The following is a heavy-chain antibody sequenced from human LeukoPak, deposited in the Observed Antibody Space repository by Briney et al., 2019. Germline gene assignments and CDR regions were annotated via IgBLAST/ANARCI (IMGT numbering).Heavy chain of an antibody. V-gene: IGHV1-24*01. CDR2: FDPEDGET. J-gene: IGHJ3*02. D-gene: IGHD3-3*01. Sequence: ASVKVSCKVSGYTLTELSMHWVRQAPGKGLEWMGGFDPEDGETIYAQKFQGRVTMTEDTSTDTAYMELSSLRSEDTAVYYCARGGDFGVVTYDAFDIWGQGTMVTVSS. CDR1: GYTLTELS. CDR3: ARGGDFGVVTYDAFDI.